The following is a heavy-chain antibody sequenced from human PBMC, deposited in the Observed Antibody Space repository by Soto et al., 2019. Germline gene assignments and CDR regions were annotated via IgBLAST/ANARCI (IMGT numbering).Heavy chain of an antibody. Sequence: GGSLRLSCAASGFTFSIYAMTWVRQSPGKGLEWVSSMSRTGDNKYYADSVKGRFTISRDNSKNTLSLQMTALRVEDSSVYYCTKSSGGSSSVGMDYWGPGTLVTVSS. V-gene: IGHV3-23*01. D-gene: IGHD6-6*01. CDR2: MSRTGDNK. CDR3: TKSSGGSSSVGMDY. J-gene: IGHJ4*02. CDR1: GFTFSIYA.